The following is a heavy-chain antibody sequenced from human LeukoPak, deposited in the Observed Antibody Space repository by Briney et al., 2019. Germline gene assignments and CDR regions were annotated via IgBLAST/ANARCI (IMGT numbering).Heavy chain of an antibody. CDR1: GGSFSGYY. CDR2: INHSGST. D-gene: IGHD6-6*01. V-gene: IGHV4-34*01. CDR3: ARGPKPGWIAARRLDY. Sequence: SETLSLTCAVYGGSFSGYYWSWIRQPPGKGLEWIGEINHSGSTNYNPSLKSRVTISVDTSKNQFSLKLSSVTAADTAVYYCARGPKPGWIAARRLDYWGQGTLVTVSS. J-gene: IGHJ4*02.